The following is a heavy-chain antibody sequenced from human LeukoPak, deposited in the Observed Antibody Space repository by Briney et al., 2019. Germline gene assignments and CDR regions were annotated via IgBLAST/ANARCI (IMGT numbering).Heavy chain of an antibody. CDR2: ICANNGNT. CDR1: GYTFTSYG. J-gene: IGHJ1*01. Sequence: ASVKVSCKASGYTFTSYGISWVRQAPGQGLEWMGWICANNGNTNYAQKLQGRVTMTTDTSTSTAYMELRSLRSDDTAVYYCARSRCSSTSCYSNFQHWGQGTLVTVSS. D-gene: IGHD2-2*01. V-gene: IGHV1-18*01. CDR3: ARSRCSSTSCYSNFQH.